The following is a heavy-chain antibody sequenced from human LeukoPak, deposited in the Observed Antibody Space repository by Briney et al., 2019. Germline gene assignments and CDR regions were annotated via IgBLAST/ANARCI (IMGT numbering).Heavy chain of an antibody. CDR2: ISSSSSTI. Sequence: PGGSLRLSCAASGFTFSSYSMNWVRQAPGKGLEWVSYISSSSSTIYYADSVKGRFTISRDNAKNSLYLQMNSLRAEDTAVYYCARGDVLRYFDWLPRTTVLFDYWGQGTLVTVSS. D-gene: IGHD3-9*01. V-gene: IGHV3-48*01. CDR3: ARGDVLRYFDWLPRTTVLFDY. J-gene: IGHJ4*02. CDR1: GFTFSSYS.